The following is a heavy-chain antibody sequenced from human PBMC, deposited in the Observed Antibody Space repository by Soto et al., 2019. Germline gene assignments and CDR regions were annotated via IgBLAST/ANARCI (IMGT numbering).Heavy chain of an antibody. V-gene: IGHV5-10-1*01. CDR2: IDPSDSQT. CDR1: GYSFAGYW. Sequence: PGESLKISCKGSGYSFAGYWITWVRQKPGKGLEWMGRIDPSDSQTYYSPSFRGHVTISVTKSITTVFLQRSSLRASDTAMYYCARQIYDSDTGPNFQYYFDSWGQGTLVTVSS. D-gene: IGHD3-22*01. J-gene: IGHJ4*02. CDR3: ARQIYDSDTGPNFQYYFDS.